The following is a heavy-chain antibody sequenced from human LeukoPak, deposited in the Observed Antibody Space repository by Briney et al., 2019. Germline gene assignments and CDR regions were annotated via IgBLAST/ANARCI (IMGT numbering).Heavy chain of an antibody. Sequence: ASVKVSCKASGGTFSSYAISWVRQAPGQGLEWMGGIIPIFGTANYAQKFQGRVTITADESTSTAYMELSSLRTEDTAVYYCARDSGYSSSWEFDYWGQGTLVTVSS. V-gene: IGHV1-69*13. D-gene: IGHD6-13*01. CDR3: ARDSGYSSSWEFDY. CDR1: GGTFSSYA. J-gene: IGHJ4*02. CDR2: IIPIFGTA.